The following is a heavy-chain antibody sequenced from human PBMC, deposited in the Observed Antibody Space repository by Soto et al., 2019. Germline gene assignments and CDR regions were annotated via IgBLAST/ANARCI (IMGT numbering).Heavy chain of an antibody. J-gene: IGHJ6*02. V-gene: IGHV3-33*01. Sequence: PGGSLRLSCAASGFTFSSYGMHWVRQAPGKGLEWVAVIWYDGGNKYYADSVKGRFTISRDNSKNTLYLQMNSLRAEDTAVYYCARGRYDFWSGYPDYYGMDVWGQGTTVTVSS. CDR3: ARGRYDFWSGYPDYYGMDV. D-gene: IGHD3-3*01. CDR2: IWYDGGNK. CDR1: GFTFSSYG.